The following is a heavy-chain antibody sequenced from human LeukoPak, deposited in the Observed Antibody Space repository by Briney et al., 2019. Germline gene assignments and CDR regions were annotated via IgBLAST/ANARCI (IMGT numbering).Heavy chain of an antibody. D-gene: IGHD2-15*01. V-gene: IGHV4-34*01. Sequence: SETLSLTCAVYGGSFSGYYWSWIRQPPGKGLEWIGEINHSGSTNYNPSLKSRVTISVGTSKNQFSLKLSSVTAADTAVYYCARRLRSRAGFDPWGQGTLVTVSS. CDR1: GGSFSGYY. CDR2: INHSGST. J-gene: IGHJ5*02. CDR3: ARRLRSRAGFDP.